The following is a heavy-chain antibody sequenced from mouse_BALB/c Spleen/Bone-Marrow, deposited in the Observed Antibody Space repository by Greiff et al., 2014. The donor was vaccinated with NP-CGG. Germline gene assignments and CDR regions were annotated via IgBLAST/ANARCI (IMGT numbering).Heavy chain of an antibody. J-gene: IGHJ1*01. Sequence: QVQLKQSGPGLVAPSQSLSITCTVSGFSLTSCGVHWVRQPPGKGLEWLGVIWAGGSTNYNSALMSRLSISKDNSKSQVFLKMNSLQTDDKAMYYRVRGGGDGYYNWYFDVWGAGTTVTVSS. CDR2: IWAGGST. CDR3: VRGGGDGYYNWYFDV. CDR1: GFSLTSCG. V-gene: IGHV2-9*02. D-gene: IGHD2-3*01.